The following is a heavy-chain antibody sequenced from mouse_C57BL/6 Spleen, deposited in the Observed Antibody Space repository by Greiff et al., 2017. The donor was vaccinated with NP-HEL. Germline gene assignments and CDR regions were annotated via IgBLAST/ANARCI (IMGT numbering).Heavy chain of an antibody. D-gene: IGHD1-1*01. V-gene: IGHV10-1*01. CDR3: VRDYGSSDERYFDY. Sequence: EVNVVESGGGLVQPKGSLKLSCAASGFSFNTYAMNWVRQAPGKGLEWVARIRSKSNNYATYYADSVKDRFTISGDDSESMLYLQMNNLKTEDTAMYYCVRDYGSSDERYFDYWGQGTTLTVSS. J-gene: IGHJ2*01. CDR1: GFSFNTYA. CDR2: IRSKSNNYAT.